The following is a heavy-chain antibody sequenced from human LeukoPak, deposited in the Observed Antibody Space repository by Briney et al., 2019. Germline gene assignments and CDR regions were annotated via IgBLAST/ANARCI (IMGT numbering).Heavy chain of an antibody. D-gene: IGHD6-13*01. Sequence: GGSLRLSCAASGFTFSSYWMSWVRQAPGKGLEWVANIKQDGSEKDYVDSVKGRFTISRDNAKNSLYLQMNSLRAEDTAVYYCARRIAAAGMWFDPWGQGTLVTVSS. J-gene: IGHJ5*02. V-gene: IGHV3-7*01. CDR1: GFTFSSYW. CDR3: ARRIAAAGMWFDP. CDR2: IKQDGSEK.